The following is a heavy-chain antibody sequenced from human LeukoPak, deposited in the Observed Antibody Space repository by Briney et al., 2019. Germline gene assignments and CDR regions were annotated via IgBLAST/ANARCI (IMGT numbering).Heavy chain of an antibody. D-gene: IGHD3-22*01. CDR2: IYYSGST. CDR3: ARDRYYYDSSGSENYYGMDV. J-gene: IGHJ6*02. V-gene: IGHV4-59*01. CDR1: GGSISSYY. Sequence: SETLSLTCTVSGGSISSYYWSWIRQPPGKGREGMGYIYYSGSTNYNPSLKSRVTISVDTSKNQFSLKLSSVTAADTAVYYCARDRYYYDSSGSENYYGMDVWGQGTTVTVSS.